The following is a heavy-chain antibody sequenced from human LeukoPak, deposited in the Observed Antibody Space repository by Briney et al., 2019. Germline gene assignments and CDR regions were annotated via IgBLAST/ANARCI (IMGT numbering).Heavy chain of an antibody. CDR2: IYPGDSDT. CDR3: ARLYYDAFDI. Sequence: GEALKISWQGSGSSFTSYWIGWVRQLPGKGVGWMGIIYPGDSDTRYSPSFQGQVTISADKSISTAYLQWSSLKASDTAMYYCARLYYDAFDIWGQGTMVTVSS. J-gene: IGHJ3*02. CDR1: GSSFTSYW. V-gene: IGHV5-51*01. D-gene: IGHD3-10*01.